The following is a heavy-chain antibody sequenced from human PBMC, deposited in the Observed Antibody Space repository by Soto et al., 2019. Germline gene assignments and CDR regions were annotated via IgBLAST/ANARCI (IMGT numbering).Heavy chain of an antibody. Sequence: QVQLVESGGGVVQPGRSLRLSCAASGFTFSSYGMHWVRQAPGKGLEWVAVISYDGSNKYYADSVKGRFTISRDNSKNTLYLQMNSLRAEDTAVYYCAKEDTYYDSSGYPYYFDYWGQGTLVTVSS. CDR2: ISYDGSNK. J-gene: IGHJ4*02. D-gene: IGHD3-22*01. CDR1: GFTFSSYG. CDR3: AKEDTYYDSSGYPYYFDY. V-gene: IGHV3-30*18.